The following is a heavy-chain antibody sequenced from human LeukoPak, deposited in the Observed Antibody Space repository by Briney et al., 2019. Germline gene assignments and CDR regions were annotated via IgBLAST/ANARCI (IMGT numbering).Heavy chain of an antibody. CDR1: GFTFDDYA. CDR3: AKAYSSSGGSFDL. V-gene: IGHV3-9*01. D-gene: IGHD2-2*01. Sequence: GGSLRLSCVASGFTFDDYAIHWVRQAPGKGLQWVSGISWNSGSIGYADSVKGRFTISRDNAKNSLYLQMNSLRAEDTAFYYCAKAYSSSGGSFDLWGEETRLTVSS. J-gene: IGHJ4*02. CDR2: ISWNSGSI.